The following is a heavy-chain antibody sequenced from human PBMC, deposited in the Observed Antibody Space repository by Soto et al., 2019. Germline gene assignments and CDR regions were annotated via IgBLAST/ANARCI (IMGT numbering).Heavy chain of an antibody. V-gene: IGHV3-21*05. CDR1: GFTFSSYE. CDR3: ARDFGIYDFWSGHYGMDV. CDR2: ISSSSSYT. J-gene: IGHJ6*02. Sequence: PGGSLRLSCTASGFTFSSYEMNWARQAPGKGLEWVSYISSSSSYTNYADSVKGRFTISRDNAKNSLYLQMNSLRAEDTAVYYCARDFGIYDFWSGHYGMDVWGQGTTVTVSS. D-gene: IGHD3-3*01.